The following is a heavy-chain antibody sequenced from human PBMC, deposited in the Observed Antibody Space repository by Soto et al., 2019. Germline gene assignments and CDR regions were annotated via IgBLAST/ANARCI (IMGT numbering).Heavy chain of an antibody. D-gene: IGHD7-27*01. V-gene: IGHV4-4*02. Sequence: QVHLQESGPGLVKPSGTLSLTCAVSGASISTDHWWSWVRQPPGKGLEWVGEISHSGITNYNPSLKSRVTISLDKSKNHFSLKLSSVTAADTALYYCAFVTGGGYFDYWGQGTLVTVSS. CDR3: AFVTGGGYFDY. J-gene: IGHJ4*02. CDR2: ISHSGIT. CDR1: GASISTDHW.